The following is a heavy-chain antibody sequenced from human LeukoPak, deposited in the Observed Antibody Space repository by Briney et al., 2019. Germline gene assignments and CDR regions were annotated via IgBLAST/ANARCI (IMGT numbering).Heavy chain of an antibody. J-gene: IGHJ4*02. V-gene: IGHV3-30*02. CDR1: GFNFNNYG. Sequence: GGSLRLSCAASGFNFNNYGMHWVRQAPGKGLEWVTFIPSDGNNQYYADSVKGRFTISRDNSRNTLDLQMNGLRVEDTAVYYCVKDTGRGDFWGQGTLVTVSS. CDR3: VKDTGRGDF. D-gene: IGHD3-10*01. CDR2: IPSDGNNQ.